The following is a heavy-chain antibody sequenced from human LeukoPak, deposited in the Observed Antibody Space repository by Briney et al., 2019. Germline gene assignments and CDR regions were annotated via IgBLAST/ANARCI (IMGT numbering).Heavy chain of an antibody. D-gene: IGHD2-2*01. CDR3: ARAVIPAAYLDY. V-gene: IGHV4-34*01. J-gene: IGHJ4*02. CDR1: GGSFTGYY. CDR2: ITHGGST. Sequence: SETLSLTCAVYGGSFTGYYWTWIRQPPGKGLEWIGEITHGGSTNYNPSLKSRVTISIDTSKNQFSLRLTSVTAADTAVYYCARAVIPAAYLDYWGQGTLVTVSS.